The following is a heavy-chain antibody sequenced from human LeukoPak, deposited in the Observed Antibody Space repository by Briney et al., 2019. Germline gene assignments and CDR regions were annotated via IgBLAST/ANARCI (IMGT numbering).Heavy chain of an antibody. V-gene: IGHV1-24*01. J-gene: IGHJ4*02. CDR3: ARGGHVRVYDNSYYGHY. CDR2: FDPEDGER. Sequence: ASVKVSCKVSGYTLTKLSMHWVRQAPAKGLEWMGTFDPEDGERLYAQKFQGRLTMTEDTSTDTAYMELSSLRSEDTAVYYCARGGHVRVYDNSYYGHYWGQGTLVTVSS. D-gene: IGHD3-22*01. CDR1: GYTLTKLS.